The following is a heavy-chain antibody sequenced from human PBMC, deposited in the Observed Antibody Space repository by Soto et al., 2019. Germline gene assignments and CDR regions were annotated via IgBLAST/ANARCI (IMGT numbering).Heavy chain of an antibody. CDR2: IYSGGDI. Sequence: GGSLRLSCAASGFLVTNNYMSWVRQAPGKGLEWVSVIYSGGDIYYGDSVKGRFAISRDNSKNTLYLQMNTLRAEDTAVYYCARNVGLDYGLDVWGQGTTVTVSS. J-gene: IGHJ6*02. CDR3: ARNVGLDYGLDV. D-gene: IGHD3-10*02. CDR1: GFLVTNNY. V-gene: IGHV3-53*01.